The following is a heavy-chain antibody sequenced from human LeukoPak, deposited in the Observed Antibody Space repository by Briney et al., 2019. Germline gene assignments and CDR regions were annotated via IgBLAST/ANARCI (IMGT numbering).Heavy chain of an antibody. CDR1: GYTFSTYG. V-gene: IGHV1-2*02. Sequence: ASVKVSCKASGYTFSTYGISWVRQAPGQGLEWMGWINPNSGGTNYAQKFQGRVTMTRDTSISTAYMELSRLRSDDTAVYYCTRLGIAPRDFDYWGQGTLVTVSS. D-gene: IGHD6-6*01. J-gene: IGHJ4*02. CDR2: INPNSGGT. CDR3: TRLGIAPRDFDY.